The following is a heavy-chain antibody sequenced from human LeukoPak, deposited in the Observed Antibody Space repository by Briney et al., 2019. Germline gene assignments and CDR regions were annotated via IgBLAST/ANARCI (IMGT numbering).Heavy chain of an antibody. J-gene: IGHJ4*02. CDR1: GGTFSSYA. CDR3: ASDLDYGVLFY. CDR2: IIPIFGTA. D-gene: IGHD4-17*01. V-gene: IGHV1-69*06. Sequence: SVKVSCKASGGTFSSYAISWVRQAPGQGLEWMGGIIPIFGTANYAQKFQGRVTMTEDTSTDTAYMELSSLRSEDTAVYYCASDLDYGVLFYWGQGTLVTVSS.